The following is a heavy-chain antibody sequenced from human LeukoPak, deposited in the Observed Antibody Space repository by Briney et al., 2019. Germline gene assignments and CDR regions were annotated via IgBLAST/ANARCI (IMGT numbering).Heavy chain of an antibody. CDR2: INHSGST. J-gene: IGHJ4*02. V-gene: IGHV4-34*01. Sequence: SETLSLTCAVYGESFSGYYWSWIRQPPGRGLEWIGEINHSGSTSYSASLKSRVTISVDTSKNQFSLKLNSVTAADTAVYYCARGDIAAGGAPFDYLGQGTLVTVSS. CDR3: ARGDIAAGGAPFDY. D-gene: IGHD6-13*01. CDR1: GESFSGYY.